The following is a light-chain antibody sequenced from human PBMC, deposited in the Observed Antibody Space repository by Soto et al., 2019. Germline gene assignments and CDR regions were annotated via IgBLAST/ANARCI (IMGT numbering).Light chain of an antibody. J-gene: IGLJ2*01. Sequence: QSALTQPASVSGSPGQSITIPCTGTSSDVGAYNYVSWYQQHPGKAPKVMIYEVSNRPSGVSHRFSGSKSGNPASLTISGLQAEDEADAYCRSYTLRTYVVFGGGTKVPVL. CDR3: RSYTLRTYVV. CDR2: EVS. CDR1: SSDVGAYNY. V-gene: IGLV2-14*01.